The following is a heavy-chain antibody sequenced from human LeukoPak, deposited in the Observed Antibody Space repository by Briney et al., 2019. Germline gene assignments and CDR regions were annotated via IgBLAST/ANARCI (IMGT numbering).Heavy chain of an antibody. CDR1: GFTFSSYW. V-gene: IGHV3-7*01. CDR3: ARVTPGYRLRTPGFDY. J-gene: IGHJ4*02. CDR2: IKQDGSEK. Sequence: PGGSLRLSCAASGFTFSSYWMSWVRQAPGRGLEWVANIKQDGSEKYYVDSVKGRFTISRDNAKNSLYLQMNSLRAEDTAVYYCARVTPGYRLRTPGFDYWGQGTLVTVSS. D-gene: IGHD4-17*01.